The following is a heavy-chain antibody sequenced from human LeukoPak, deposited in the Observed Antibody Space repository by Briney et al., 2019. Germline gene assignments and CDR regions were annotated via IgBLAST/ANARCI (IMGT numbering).Heavy chain of an antibody. V-gene: IGHV4-59*01. CDR3: ARLLWFGELFRDAFDI. J-gene: IGHJ3*02. CDR2: IYYSGST. D-gene: IGHD3-10*01. CDR1: GGSISSYY. Sequence: SETLSLTCTVSGGSISSYYWSWIRQPPGKGLEWIGCIYYSGSTNYNPSLKSRVTISVDTSKNQFSLKLSSVTAADTAVYYCARLLWFGELFRDAFDIWGQGTMVTVSS.